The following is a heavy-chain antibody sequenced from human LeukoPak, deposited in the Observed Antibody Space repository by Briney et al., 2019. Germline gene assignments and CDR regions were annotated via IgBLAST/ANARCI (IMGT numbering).Heavy chain of an antibody. V-gene: IGHV4-59*11. D-gene: IGHD2-2*01. J-gene: IGHJ4*02. Sequence: SETLSLTCTVSGGSISSHYWSWLRQPPGKGLEWIGYIYYSGSTNYNPSLKSRVTISVDTSKNQFSLKLSSVTAADTAVYYCAGADFEYRTVDYWGQGTLVTVSS. CDR3: AGADFEYRTVDY. CDR1: GGSISSHY. CDR2: IYYSGST.